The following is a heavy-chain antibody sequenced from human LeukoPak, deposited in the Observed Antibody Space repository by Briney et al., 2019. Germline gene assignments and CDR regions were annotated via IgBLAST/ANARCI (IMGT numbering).Heavy chain of an antibody. Sequence: SETLSLTCAVYGGSFSGYYRIWTRQPPGKGLEWIGEINRSGSTTYNPSLKSRVTISLDTSKNQFSLKLSSVTAADTAVYYCASSLVRADMVTGIDYWGQGTLVTVSS. CDR2: INRSGST. D-gene: IGHD5-18*01. J-gene: IGHJ4*02. CDR1: GGSFSGYY. CDR3: ASSLVRADMVTGIDY. V-gene: IGHV4-34*01.